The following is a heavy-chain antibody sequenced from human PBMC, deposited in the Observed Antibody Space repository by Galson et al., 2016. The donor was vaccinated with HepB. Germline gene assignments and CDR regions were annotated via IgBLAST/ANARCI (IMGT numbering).Heavy chain of an antibody. Sequence: SLRLSCAASGFTFRDYYMSWVRQAPGKGLEWVSYISSSGIYTNYANSLKGRLTISRDNAKKSLYLQMNSLRAEDTAVYFCARVACTNDECQSGLYFDQWGQGTLVTVSS. J-gene: IGHJ4*02. V-gene: IGHV3-11*06. CDR1: GFTFRDYY. CDR2: ISSSGIYT. D-gene: IGHD2-8*01. CDR3: ARVACTNDECQSGLYFDQ.